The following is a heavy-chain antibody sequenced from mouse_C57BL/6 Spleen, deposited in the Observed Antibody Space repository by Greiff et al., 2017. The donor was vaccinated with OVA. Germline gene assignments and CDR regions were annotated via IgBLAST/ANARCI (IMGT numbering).Heavy chain of an antibody. CDR1: GFTFSSYA. J-gene: IGHJ1*03. CDR2: ISDGGSYT. Sequence: EVQLQESGGGLVKPGGSLKLSCAASGFTFSSYAMSWVRQTPEKRLEWVATISDGGSYTYYPDNVKGRFTISRDNAKNNLYLQMSHLKSEDTAMYYCARDREDTTVVEDWYFDVWGTGTTVTVSS. V-gene: IGHV5-4*01. CDR3: ARDREDTTVVEDWYFDV. D-gene: IGHD1-1*01.